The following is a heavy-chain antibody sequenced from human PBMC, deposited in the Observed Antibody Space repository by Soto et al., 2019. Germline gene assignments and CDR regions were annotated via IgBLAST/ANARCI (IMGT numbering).Heavy chain of an antibody. CDR3: AKRPLSIITFDY. Sequence: GGALRPSCAAPGFTLSRYSMSWVRPAPGKGLEWVSTIRAGGGSTDYRDSVKGRFTVSRDNSKNMLYMQMNSLRAEDTAVYYCAKRPLSIITFDYWGLGTLVTVSS. J-gene: IGHJ4*02. CDR2: IRAGGGST. V-gene: IGHV3-23*01. D-gene: IGHD3-22*01. CDR1: GFTLSRYS.